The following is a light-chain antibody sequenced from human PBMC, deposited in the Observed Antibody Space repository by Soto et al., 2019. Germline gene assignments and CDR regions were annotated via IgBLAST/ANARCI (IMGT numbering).Light chain of an antibody. CDR3: QKYSGPPYT. J-gene: IGKJ2*01. V-gene: IGKV1-27*01. Sequence: DIQMTQSPSSLSASVGDRVTITCRASQGIRNYLAWYQQKPGKVPKLLIYTASTLQSGVPSRFSGSGSGTDFTLTISSLQPEDGATYYCQKYSGPPYTFGQGTNLEIK. CDR1: QGIRNY. CDR2: TAS.